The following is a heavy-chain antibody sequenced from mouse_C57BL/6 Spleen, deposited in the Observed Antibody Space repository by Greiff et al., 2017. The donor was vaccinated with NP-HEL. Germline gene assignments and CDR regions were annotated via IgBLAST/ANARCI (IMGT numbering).Heavy chain of an antibody. D-gene: IGHD4-1*01. Sequence: VQLQQSGAELVKPGASVKLSCKASGYTFTEYTIHWVKQRSGQGLEWIGWFYPGSGSIKYNEKFKDKATLTAAKSSSTVYMEPSRLTSEHTAVYFCARHGKTGTRGLGYFDVWGTGTTLTVSS. V-gene: IGHV1-62-2*01. CDR1: GYTFTEYT. J-gene: IGHJ1*03. CDR3: ARHGKTGTRGLGYFDV. CDR2: FYPGSGSI.